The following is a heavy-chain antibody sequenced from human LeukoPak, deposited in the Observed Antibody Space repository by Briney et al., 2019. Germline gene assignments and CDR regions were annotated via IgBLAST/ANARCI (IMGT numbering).Heavy chain of an antibody. CDR3: AKGDVLPSYPTFDY. J-gene: IGHJ4*02. D-gene: IGHD3-9*01. CDR1: GFTFSGYA. Sequence: GGSLRLSCAASGFTFSGYALSCVRQAPGKGLEWVSVISASGGTTYYADSVTGRFTISRDTSKDTVYLQMHSLRAEDTAVYYCAKGDVLPSYPTFDYWGQGTLVTVSS. CDR2: ISASGGTT. V-gene: IGHV3-23*01.